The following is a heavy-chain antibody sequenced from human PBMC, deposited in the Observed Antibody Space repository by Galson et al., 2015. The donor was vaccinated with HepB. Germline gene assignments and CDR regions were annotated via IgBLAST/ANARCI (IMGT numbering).Heavy chain of an antibody. CDR2: INPSGGST. CDR3: ASVNSGIAAAGYFDY. Sequence: SVKVSCKASGYTSTSYYMHWVRQAPGQGLEWMGIINPSGGSTSYAQKFQGRVTMTRDTSTSTVYMELSSLRSEDTAVYYCASVNSGIAAAGYFDYWGQGTLVTVSS. D-gene: IGHD6-13*01. CDR1: GYTSTSYY. J-gene: IGHJ4*02. V-gene: IGHV1-46*03.